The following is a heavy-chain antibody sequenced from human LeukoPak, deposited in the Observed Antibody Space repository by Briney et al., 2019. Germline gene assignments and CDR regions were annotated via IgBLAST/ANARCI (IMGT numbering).Heavy chain of an antibody. CDR2: IYPGDSDT. Sequence: GESLKISCKGSGYSFTSYWIGWVRQMPGKGLEWMESIYPGDSDTRYSPSFQGQVTISADKSISTAYLQWSSLKASDTAMYYCARPYYDSSGYLGPTGAFDIWGQGTMVTVSS. CDR3: ARPYYDSSGYLGPTGAFDI. D-gene: IGHD3-22*01. J-gene: IGHJ3*02. V-gene: IGHV5-51*01. CDR1: GYSFTSYW.